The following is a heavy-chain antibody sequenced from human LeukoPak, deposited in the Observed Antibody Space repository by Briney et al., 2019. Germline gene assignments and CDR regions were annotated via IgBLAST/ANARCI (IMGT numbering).Heavy chain of an antibody. J-gene: IGHJ4*02. Sequence: SETLSLTCTVSGGSISSSSYYWGWIRQPPGKGLEWIGSIYYSGSTYYNPSLKSRVTISVDTSKNQFSLKLSSVTAADTAVYYCARAHRPEALYCSGGSCYYESWGLDYWGQGTLVTVSS. D-gene: IGHD2-15*01. CDR3: ARAHRPEALYCSGGSCYYESWGLDY. V-gene: IGHV4-39*07. CDR1: GGSISSSSYY. CDR2: IYYSGST.